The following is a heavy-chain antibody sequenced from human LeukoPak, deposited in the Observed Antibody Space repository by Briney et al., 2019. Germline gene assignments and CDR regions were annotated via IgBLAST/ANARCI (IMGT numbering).Heavy chain of an antibody. J-gene: IGHJ4*02. CDR3: ARDSQYYYDSRDPFDC. D-gene: IGHD3-22*01. V-gene: IGHV3-21*01. Sequence: GGSLRLSCAASGFTFGSYSMNWVRQAPGKGLEWVSSISSSSSYIYYADSVKGRFTISRDNAKNSLYLQMNSLRAEDTAVYYCARDSQYYYDSRDPFDCWGQGTLVTVSS. CDR1: GFTFGSYS. CDR2: ISSSSSYI.